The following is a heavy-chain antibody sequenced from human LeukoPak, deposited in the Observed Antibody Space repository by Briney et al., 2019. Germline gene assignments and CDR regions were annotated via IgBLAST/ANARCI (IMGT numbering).Heavy chain of an antibody. V-gene: IGHV4-4*07. D-gene: IGHD2-2*01. CDR1: GGSISSYY. Sequence: SETLSLTCTVSGGSISSYYWSWIRQPAGKGLEWIGRIYTSGSTYYNSSLKSRVTISVDTSKNQFSLKLSSVTAADTAVYYCAREYQLPKWNWFDPWGQGTLVTVSS. CDR3: AREYQLPKWNWFDP. CDR2: IYTSGST. J-gene: IGHJ5*02.